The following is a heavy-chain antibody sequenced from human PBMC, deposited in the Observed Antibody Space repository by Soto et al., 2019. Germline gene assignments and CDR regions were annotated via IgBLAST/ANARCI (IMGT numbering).Heavy chain of an antibody. CDR2: IYYSGST. CDR3: ARGGLAAAGTRGYYYYYGMDV. CDR1: GGSISSYY. D-gene: IGHD6-13*01. J-gene: IGHJ6*02. V-gene: IGHV4-59*01. Sequence: SETLSLTCTVSGGSISSYYWSWIRQPPGKGLEWIGYIYYSGSTNYNPSLKSRVTISVDTSKNQFSLKLSSVTAADTAVYYCARGGLAAAGTRGYYYYYGMDVWGQGTTVTVSS.